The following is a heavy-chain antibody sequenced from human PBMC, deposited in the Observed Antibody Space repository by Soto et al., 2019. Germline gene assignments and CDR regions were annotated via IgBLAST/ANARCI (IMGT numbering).Heavy chain of an antibody. CDR3: ARDQQQLVQGYYYYYGMDV. V-gene: IGHV1-3*01. D-gene: IGHD6-13*01. J-gene: IGHJ6*02. Sequence: QVQLVQSGAEVKKPGASVKVSCKASGYTFTSYAMHWVRQAPGQRLEWMGWINAGNGNTKYSQKFQGRVTITRDTSASTAYMELSSLRSEDTAVYYCARDQQQLVQGYYYYYGMDVWGQVTTVTVSS. CDR1: GYTFTSYA. CDR2: INAGNGNT.